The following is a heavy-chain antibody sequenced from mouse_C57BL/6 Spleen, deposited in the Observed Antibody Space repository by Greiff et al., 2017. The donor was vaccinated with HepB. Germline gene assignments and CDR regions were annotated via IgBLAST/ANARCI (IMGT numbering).Heavy chain of an antibody. J-gene: IGHJ2*01. D-gene: IGHD2-2*01. Sequence: VQLQQSGPELVKPGASVKISCKASGYAFSGSWMNWVKQRPGKGLEWIGRIYPGDGDTNYNGKFKGKATLTADKSSSTAYMQLSSLTSEDSAVYFCARGLQGFDYWGQGTTLTVSS. CDR2: IYPGDGDT. CDR3: ARGLQGFDY. CDR1: GYAFSGSW. V-gene: IGHV1-82*01.